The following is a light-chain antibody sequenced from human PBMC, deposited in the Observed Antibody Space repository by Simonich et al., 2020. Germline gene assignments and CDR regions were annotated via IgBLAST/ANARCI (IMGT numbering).Light chain of an antibody. V-gene: IGKV4-1*01. J-gene: IGKJ5*01. Sequence: DIVMTQSPDSLAVSLGERATINCKSRQSVLYSSNNKNYLAWYQQKPEQPPKLLIYWASTREAGVPDRFSGSGSGTDFTLTISSLQAEDVAVYYCQQYYSTPPTFGQGTRLEIK. CDR3: QQYYSTPPT. CDR2: WAS. CDR1: QSVLYSSNNKNY.